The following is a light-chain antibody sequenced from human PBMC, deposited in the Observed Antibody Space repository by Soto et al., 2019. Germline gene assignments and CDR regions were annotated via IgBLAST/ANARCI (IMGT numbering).Light chain of an antibody. CDR1: SSNIGADYD. CDR2: GNN. V-gene: IGLV1-40*01. Sequence: QSVLTQPPSVSGAPGQRVTISCTGSSSNIGADYDVHWYQQFPGTAPKLLIYGNNNRPSGVPYRFSGSKSATSASLAITGLRAEDEADYYCQSYDSSLSGGVFGAGTKLTVL. J-gene: IGLJ1*01. CDR3: QSYDSSLSGGV.